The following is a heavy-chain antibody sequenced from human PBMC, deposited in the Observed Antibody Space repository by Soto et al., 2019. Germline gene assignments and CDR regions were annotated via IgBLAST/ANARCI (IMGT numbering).Heavy chain of an antibody. CDR2: ISSSSSTI. D-gene: IGHD2-2*01. CDR3: ARGTSGPLDY. J-gene: IGHJ4*02. Sequence: GSLSRSSAPARFTFSNYRTNLVRQAPGKGLEWVSYISSSSSTIYYADSVKGRFTISRDNAKNSLYLQMNSLRDEDTAVYYCARGTSGPLDYWGQGNLVTVSS. CDR1: RFTFSNYR. V-gene: IGHV3-48*02.